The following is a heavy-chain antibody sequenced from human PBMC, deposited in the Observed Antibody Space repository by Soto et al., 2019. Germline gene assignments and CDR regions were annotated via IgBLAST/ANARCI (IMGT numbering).Heavy chain of an antibody. CDR1: GFTFSSYA. D-gene: IGHD5-12*01. J-gene: IGHJ6*02. CDR2: ISGSGGST. Sequence: GGSLRLSCAASGFTFSSYAMSWVRQAPGKGLEWVSAISGSGGSTYYADSVKGRFTISRDNSKNTLYLQMNSLRAEDTAVYYCAKDMAPSPEYYGMDVWGQGTTVTVSS. CDR3: AKDMAPSPEYYGMDV. V-gene: IGHV3-23*01.